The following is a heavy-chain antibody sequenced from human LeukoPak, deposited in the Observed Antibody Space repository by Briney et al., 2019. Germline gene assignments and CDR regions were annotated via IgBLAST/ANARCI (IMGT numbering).Heavy chain of an antibody. V-gene: IGHV3-21*01. J-gene: IGHJ4*02. Sequence: PGGSLGLSCAASGFAFSTYRMNWVRQAPGKGLEWVSSISTSTTYTYSADSVKGRFTISRDNAKNSLYLQMNSLRGEDTAVYYCARGYSSSLWGQGTLVTVSS. CDR1: GFAFSTYR. CDR2: ISTSTTYT. CDR3: ARGYSSSL. D-gene: IGHD6-13*01.